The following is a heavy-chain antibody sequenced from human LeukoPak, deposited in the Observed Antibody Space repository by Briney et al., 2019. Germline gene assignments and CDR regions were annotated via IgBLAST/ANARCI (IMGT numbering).Heavy chain of an antibody. D-gene: IGHD2-2*01. CDR3: ARAGVVPAAMPFDY. V-gene: IGHV1-2*02. Sequence: VASVKVSCKASGYTFTGYYMHWVRQAPGQGLEWMGWINPNSGGTNYAQKFQGRVTMTRDTSISTAYMELSRLRSDDTAVYYCARAGVVPAAMPFDYWGQGTLVTVSS. CDR1: GYTFTGYY. J-gene: IGHJ4*02. CDR2: INPNSGGT.